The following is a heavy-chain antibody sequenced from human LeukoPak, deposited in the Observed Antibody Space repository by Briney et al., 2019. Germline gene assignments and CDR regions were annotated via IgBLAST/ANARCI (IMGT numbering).Heavy chain of an antibody. D-gene: IGHD1-14*01. CDR2: TIPIFGTV. J-gene: IGHJ4*02. CDR3: ARAGIVRPRPDY. CDR1: GGTFSNYA. V-gene: IGHV1-69*13. Sequence: SVKVSCKASGGTFSNYAISWVRQAPGQGLEWMGGTIPIFGTVNYGQNFQGRVTITADESTSTAYMELSNLKSEDTAVYYCARAGIVRPRPDYWGQGTLVTVSS.